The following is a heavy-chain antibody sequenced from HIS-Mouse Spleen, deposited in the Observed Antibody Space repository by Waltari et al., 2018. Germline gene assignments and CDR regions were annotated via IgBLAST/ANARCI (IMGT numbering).Heavy chain of an antibody. CDR2: IYYSGST. Sequence: QVQLVESGGGVVQPGRSLRLSCAASGFTFSRHGMHWVRQAPGKGLGWIGSIYYSGSTYYNPSLKSRVTISVDTSKNQFSLKLSSVTAADTAVYYCAREIPYSSSWYDWYFDLWGRGTLVTVSS. J-gene: IGHJ2*01. CDR1: GFTFSRHG. CDR3: AREIPYSSSWYDWYFDL. D-gene: IGHD6-13*01. V-gene: IGHV4-38-2*02.